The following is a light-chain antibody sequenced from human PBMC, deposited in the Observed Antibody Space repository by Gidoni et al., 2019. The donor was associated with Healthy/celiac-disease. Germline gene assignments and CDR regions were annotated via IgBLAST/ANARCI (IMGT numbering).Light chain of an antibody. CDR2: GAS. CDR1: QSVSSSY. V-gene: IGKV3-20*01. CDR3: QEYGSSPVT. Sequence: EIVLTQSPGTLSLSPGERATLSCRASQSVSSSYLAWYQQKPGQAPRLLIYGASSRATGIPDRFSGSGSGTDFTLTISRLEPEDFAVYYCQEYGSSPVTFGQGTKLEIK. J-gene: IGKJ2*01.